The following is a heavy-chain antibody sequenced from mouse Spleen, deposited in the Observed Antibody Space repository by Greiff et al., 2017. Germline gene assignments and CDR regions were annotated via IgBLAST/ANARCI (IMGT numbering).Heavy chain of an antibody. CDR3: ARLGRAMDY. Sequence: EVQLQQSGPELVKPGASVTIPCTASGYTFTDYNMDWVKQSHGKSLEWIGDINPNNGGTIYNQKFKGKATLTVDKSSSTAYMELRSLTSEDTAVYYCARLGRAMDYWGQGTSVTVSS. CDR2: INPNNGGT. J-gene: IGHJ4*01. V-gene: IGHV1-18*01. CDR1: GYTFTDYN. D-gene: IGHD4-1*01.